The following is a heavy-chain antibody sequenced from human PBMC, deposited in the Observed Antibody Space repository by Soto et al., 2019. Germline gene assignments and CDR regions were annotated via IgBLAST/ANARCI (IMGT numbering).Heavy chain of an antibody. V-gene: IGHV2-5*02. CDR2: IYWDDDM. CDR1: GFSLSTSGVA. CDR3: AHRPSSSSTPYFDY. Sequence: QITLKESGPTLVKPTQTLTLTCTFSGFSLSTSGVAVGWIRQPPGKALEGLALIYWDDDMRYSPSLKSRLPITKHTSKNQVILTMTNMDPVDTATYYCAHRPSSSSTPYFDYWGKGTLVTVSS. D-gene: IGHD6-13*01. J-gene: IGHJ4*02.